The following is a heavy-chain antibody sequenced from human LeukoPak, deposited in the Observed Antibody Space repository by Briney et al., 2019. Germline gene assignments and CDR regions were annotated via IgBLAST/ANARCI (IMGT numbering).Heavy chain of an antibody. CDR3: VGGYHPPHNNWFDP. D-gene: IGHD2-2*01. CDR2: IYYSGST. V-gene: IGHV4-61*05. CDR1: GGSISSSSYY. Sequence: PSETLSLTCTVSGGSISSSSYYWGWIRQPPGKGLEWIGYIYYSGSTNYNPSLKSRVTISVDTSKNQFSLKLSSVTAADTAVYYCVGGYHPPHNNWFDPWGQGTLVTVSS. J-gene: IGHJ5*02.